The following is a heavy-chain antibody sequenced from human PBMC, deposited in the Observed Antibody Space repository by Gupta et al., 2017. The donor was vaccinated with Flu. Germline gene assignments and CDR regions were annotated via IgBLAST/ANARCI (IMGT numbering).Heavy chain of an antibody. V-gene: IGHV3-48*03. CDR2: INSPGTTI. CDR1: GFTFINYE. J-gene: IGHJ4*02. Sequence: EVQLVESGGGLVQPGGSLELSCAASGFTFINYEFNWVRQAPGKGLEWLSYINSPGTTIYYADSVKGRFIISRDNAKNSLSLQMYSLRAEDTAVYYCARDRSLYSTGIDHWGQGTLVTVSS. CDR3: ARDRSLYSTGIDH. D-gene: IGHD4-4*01.